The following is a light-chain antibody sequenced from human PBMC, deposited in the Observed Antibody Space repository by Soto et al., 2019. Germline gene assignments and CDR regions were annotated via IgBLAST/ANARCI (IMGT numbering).Light chain of an antibody. V-gene: IGKV3-15*01. Sequence: EIVMTQSPATLSLSPGERAALSCRASQGISSELAWCQQKPGQPPRLLIYAASTSATRVPARFTGSGSGSEFTLTISGLQSEDCAVYYCQQGHNWPLTFGQGTRLEI. CDR3: QQGHNWPLT. CDR2: AAS. CDR1: QGISSE. J-gene: IGKJ2*01.